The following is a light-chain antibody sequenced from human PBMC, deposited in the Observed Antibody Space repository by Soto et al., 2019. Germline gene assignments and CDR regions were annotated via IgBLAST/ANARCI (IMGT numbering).Light chain of an antibody. V-gene: IGKV1-5*01. CDR1: QRISNW. CDR2: DAS. J-gene: IGKJ1*01. CDR3: QQYNSYWT. Sequence: DIQMTQSPSTLSASVGDRVTITCRASQRISNWLAWYQQKPGKAPKLLIYDASSLESGVPSRFSGSGSGTGFTLTISSLEPDDFATYYCQQYNSYWTFGQGTKVEIK.